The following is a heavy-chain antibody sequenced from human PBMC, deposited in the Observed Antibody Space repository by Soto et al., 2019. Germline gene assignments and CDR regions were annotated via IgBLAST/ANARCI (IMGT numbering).Heavy chain of an antibody. V-gene: IGHV4-34*01. CDR3: ARGKGYSLYYFDY. CDR1: GGSFSGYY. D-gene: IGHD4-4*01. CDR2: INHSGST. Sequence: QVQLQQWGAGLLKPSETLSLTCAVYGGSFSGYYWSWIRQPPGKGLEWIGEINHSGSTNYNPSLKSRVTISVDTSKNPFSLKLSSVTAADTAVYYCARGKGYSLYYFDYWGQGTLVTVSS. J-gene: IGHJ4*02.